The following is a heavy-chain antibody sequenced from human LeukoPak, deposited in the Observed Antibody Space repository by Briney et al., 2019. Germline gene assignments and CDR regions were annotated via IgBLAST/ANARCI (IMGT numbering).Heavy chain of an antibody. CDR3: ARDLRSPSDTNIAIDY. CDR2: INSDGSST. CDR1: GFTFSSYW. V-gene: IGHV3-74*01. Sequence: GGSLRLSCAASGFTFSSYWMHWVRQTPGKGLVWVSRINSDGSSTVSADSVKGRFTISRDNAMNTLYQQMNSLRAEDTAVYYCARDLRSPSDTNIAIDYWGQGTLVTVSS. J-gene: IGHJ4*02.